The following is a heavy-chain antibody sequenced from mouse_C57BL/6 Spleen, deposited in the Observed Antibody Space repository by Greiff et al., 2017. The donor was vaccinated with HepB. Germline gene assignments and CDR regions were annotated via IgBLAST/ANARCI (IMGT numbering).Heavy chain of an antibody. D-gene: IGHD3-3*01. CDR2: IRLKSDNYAT. Sequence: EVMLVESGGGLVQPGGSMKLSCVASGFTFSNYWMNWVRQSPEKGLEWVAQIRLKSDNYATHYAESVKGRFTISRDDSKSSVYLQMNNLRAEDTGIYYCTGGGRGAWFAYWGQVTLVTVSA. J-gene: IGHJ3*01. CDR1: GFTFSNYW. CDR3: TGGGRGAWFAY. V-gene: IGHV6-3*01.